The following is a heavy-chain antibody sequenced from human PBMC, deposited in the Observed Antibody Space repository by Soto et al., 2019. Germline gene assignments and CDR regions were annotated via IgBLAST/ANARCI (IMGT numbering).Heavy chain of an antibody. V-gene: IGHV3-53*01. J-gene: IGHJ6*02. CDR3: AREGVITMVRGVINQPYYYYGMDV. CDR1: GFTVSSNN. CDR2: IYSGGST. D-gene: IGHD3-10*01. Sequence: PGGSLRLSCVASGFTVSSNNMGWVRQAPGKGLEWVSVIYSGGSTYYADSVKGRFTISRDNSKNTLYLQMNSLRAEDTAVYYRAREGVITMVRGVINQPYYYYGMDVWGQGTTVTVSS.